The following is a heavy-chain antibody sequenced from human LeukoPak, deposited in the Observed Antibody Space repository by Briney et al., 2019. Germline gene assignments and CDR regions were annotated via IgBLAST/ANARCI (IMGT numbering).Heavy chain of an antibody. D-gene: IGHD4-17*01. CDR1: GFTFSSYA. CDR2: ISGSGGST. V-gene: IGHV3-23*01. J-gene: IGHJ3*02. CDR3: AFNGGDSDYGDYANAFDI. Sequence: GGSLRLSCAASGFTFSSYAMSWVRQAPGKGREWVSAISGSGGSTYYADSVKGRFTISRDNSKNTLYLQMNSLRAEDTAVYYCAFNGGDSDYGDYANAFDIWGQGTMVTVSS.